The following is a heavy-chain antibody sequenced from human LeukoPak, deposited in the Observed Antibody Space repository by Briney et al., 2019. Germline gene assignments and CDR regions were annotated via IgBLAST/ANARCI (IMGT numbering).Heavy chain of an antibody. D-gene: IGHD6-13*01. CDR3: ARVSSGFYVYSSSHLDAFDI. CDR1: GYTFTSYY. V-gene: IGHV1-46*01. J-gene: IGHJ3*02. Sequence: ASVKVSCKASGYTFTSYYMHWVRQAPGQGLEGMGIINPSGGSTSYAQKFQGRVTMTRDMSTSTVYMELSSLRSEDTAVYYCARVSSGFYVYSSSHLDAFDIWGQGTMVTVSS. CDR2: INPSGGST.